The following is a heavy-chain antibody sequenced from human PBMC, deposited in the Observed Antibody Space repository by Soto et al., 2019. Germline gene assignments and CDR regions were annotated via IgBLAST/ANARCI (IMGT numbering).Heavy chain of an antibody. J-gene: IGHJ6*02. CDR1: GFTFSSYW. V-gene: IGHV3-7*05. CDR3: AGQPTPVKYSSSLYYYGMAV. CDR2: IKQDGSEK. Sequence: GGSLRLSCAASGFTFSSYWMSWVRQAPGKGLEWVANIKQDGSEKYYVDSVKGRFTISRDNAKNSLYLQMNSLRAEDTAVYYCAGQPTPVKYSSSLYYYGMAVWGQGTTVTVSS. D-gene: IGHD6-13*01.